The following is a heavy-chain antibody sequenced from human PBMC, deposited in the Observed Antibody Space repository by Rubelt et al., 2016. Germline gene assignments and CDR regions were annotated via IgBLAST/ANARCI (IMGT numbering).Heavy chain of an antibody. V-gene: IGHV4-34*01. CDR2: SNHSGST. D-gene: IGHD1/OR15-1a*01. J-gene: IGHJ6*02. Sequence: QVQLQQWGAGLLKPSETLSLTCAVYGGSFSGYSWTWFRQPPGKGLEWIGESNHSGSTNYKPSLKSGVTISIDTSKIQFSLKLSSVTAADTALYYCARLKREQLVENYYYGMDVWGQGTTVTVSS. CDR3: ARLKREQLVENYYYGMDV. CDR1: GGSFSGYS.